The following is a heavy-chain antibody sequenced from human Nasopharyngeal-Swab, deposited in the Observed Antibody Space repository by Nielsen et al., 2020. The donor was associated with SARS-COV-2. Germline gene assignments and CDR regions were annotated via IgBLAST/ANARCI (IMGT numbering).Heavy chain of an antibody. D-gene: IGHD3-22*01. J-gene: IGHJ2*01. CDR2: FYYSGIT. CDR3: ARGYHDKSVYYYDWYFDL. Sequence: RQAPGKGLEWIGYFYYSGITNYNPSLKSRVTISVDTSKNQFSLKLTSVTAADTAIYYCARGYHDKSVYYYDWYFDLWGRGTLVTVSS. V-gene: IGHV4-59*01.